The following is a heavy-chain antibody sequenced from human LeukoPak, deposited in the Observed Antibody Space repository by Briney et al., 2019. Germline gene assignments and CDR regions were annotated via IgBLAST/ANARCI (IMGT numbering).Heavy chain of an antibody. J-gene: IGHJ6*02. Sequence: PSETLSLTCTVSGGSISSYYWSWIRQPPGKGLEWIGYIYYSGSTNYNPSLKSRVTISVDTSKNQFSLKLSSVTAADTAVYYCARVIATQWVSLNHYYYGMDVWGQGTTVTVSS. CDR2: IYYSGST. CDR1: GGSISSYY. D-gene: IGHD2/OR15-2a*01. CDR3: ARVIATQWVSLNHYYYGMDV. V-gene: IGHV4-59*12.